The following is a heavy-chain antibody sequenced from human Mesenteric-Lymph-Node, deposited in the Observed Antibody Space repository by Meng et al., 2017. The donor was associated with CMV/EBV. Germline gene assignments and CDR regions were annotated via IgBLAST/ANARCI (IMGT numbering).Heavy chain of an antibody. J-gene: IGHJ5*02. V-gene: IGHV3-7*01. CDR1: GYTFTSYD. CDR2: IKEDESEK. D-gene: IGHD6-6*01. CDR3: ARDRSIAARRSWFDP. Sequence: SCKASGYTFTSYDINWVRQAPGKGLEWVANIKEDESEKHYVDSVKGRFTISRDNAKNSLYLQMDSLRAEDTAVYYCARDRSIAARRSWFDPWGQGTLVTVSS.